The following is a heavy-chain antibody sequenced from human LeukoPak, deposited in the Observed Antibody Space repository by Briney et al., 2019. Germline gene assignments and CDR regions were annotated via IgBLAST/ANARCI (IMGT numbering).Heavy chain of an antibody. V-gene: IGHV3-48*03. CDR2: ISSSGSTI. CDR3: ARDSPRSYFDY. Sequence: GGSLRLSCAASGFTFSSYEMNWVRQAPGKGLEWVSYISSSGSTIYYADSVTGRFTISRDNAKNSLYLQMNSLRAEDTAVYYCARDSPRSYFDYWGQGTLVTVSS. J-gene: IGHJ4*02. CDR1: GFTFSSYE.